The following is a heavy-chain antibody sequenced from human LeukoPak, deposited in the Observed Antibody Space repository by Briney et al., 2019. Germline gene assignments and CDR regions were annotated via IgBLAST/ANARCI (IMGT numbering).Heavy chain of an antibody. CDR1: GDSISSGFYS. V-gene: IGHV4-61*02. Sequence: SQTLSLTCSVSGDSISSGFYSWSWIRQPAGKGLEWIGRISLNGNSNHNPSLKSRVSLSIDTSRNEFSLRVTPVTAADTGIYYCAREGGGYYANWFDPWGQGTLVTVSS. D-gene: IGHD1-26*01. CDR2: ISLNGNS. CDR3: AREGGGYYANWFDP. J-gene: IGHJ5*02.